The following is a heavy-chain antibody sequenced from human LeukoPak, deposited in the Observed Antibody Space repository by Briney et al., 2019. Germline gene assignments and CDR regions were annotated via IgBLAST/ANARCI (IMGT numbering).Heavy chain of an antibody. Sequence: NPSETLSLTCAVSGGSVSGYYWSWIRQPPGKGPEWIGKISHSGSTNYNPSLKSRVTISVDTSTNQFSLNLSSVTAADTAVYYCARSANAFDIWGQGTMVTVSS. CDR1: GGSVSGYY. J-gene: IGHJ3*02. CDR3: ARSANAFDI. CDR2: ISHSGST. V-gene: IGHV4-34*01.